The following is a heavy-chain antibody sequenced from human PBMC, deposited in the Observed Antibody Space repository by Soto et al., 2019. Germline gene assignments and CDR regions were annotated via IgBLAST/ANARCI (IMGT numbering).Heavy chain of an antibody. CDR2: HHSDST. V-gene: IGHV4-4*09. D-gene: IGHD3-16*01. CDR3: ATYTVGAGGRGY. J-gene: IGHJ4*02. CDR1: GGSMRGPH. Sequence: QVQLQESGPGLVKPSETLSLTCTVSGGSMRGPHLSWIRQPPGKGLEWIGHHSDSTNYNPALRCRLTITPDPSKTQFYLKLSSVTAADTAVYYCATYTVGAGGRGYWGQGTLVTVSS.